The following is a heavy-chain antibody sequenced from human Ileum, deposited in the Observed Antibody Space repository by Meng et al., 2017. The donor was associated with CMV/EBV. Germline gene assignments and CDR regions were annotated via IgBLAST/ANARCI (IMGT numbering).Heavy chain of an antibody. D-gene: IGHD4-17*01. CDR2: IIPILGIA. V-gene: IGHV1-69*10. CDR1: GGTFSSYA. CDR3: ARDLGMTTVTTSYYYGMDV. J-gene: IGHJ6*02. Sequence: SVKVSCKASGGTFSSYAISWVRQAPGQGLEWMGGIIPILGIANYAQKFQGRVTITTDESTSTAYMELSSLRSEDTAVYYCARDLGMTTVTTSYYYGMDVWGQGTTVTVSS.